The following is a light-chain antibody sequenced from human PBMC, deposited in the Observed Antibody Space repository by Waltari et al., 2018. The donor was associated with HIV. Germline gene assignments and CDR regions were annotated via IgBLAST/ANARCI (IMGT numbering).Light chain of an antibody. Sequence: QSVLTQPPSASGTPGQRVTISCSGSNSHLVSNSSNWYQQLPGTAPNLLIYSSNQRPLGVPDRFSGSKSGTSASLAISGLQSEDEADYYCAAWDDSRNAHVVFGGGTKLTVL. J-gene: IGLJ2*01. V-gene: IGLV1-44*01. CDR3: AAWDDSRNAHVV. CDR1: NSHLVSNS. CDR2: SSN.